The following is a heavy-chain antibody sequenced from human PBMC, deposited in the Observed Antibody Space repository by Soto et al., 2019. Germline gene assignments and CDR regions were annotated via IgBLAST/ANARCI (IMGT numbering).Heavy chain of an antibody. D-gene: IGHD6-6*01. Sequence: SETLSLTCTVSGGSISSYYWSWIRQPPGKGLEWIGYIYYSGSTNYNPSLKSRVTISVDTSKNQFSLKLSSVTAADTAVYYCARGIAALRYWFDPWGQGTLVTVSS. J-gene: IGHJ5*02. CDR3: ARGIAALRYWFDP. V-gene: IGHV4-59*01. CDR2: IYYSGST. CDR1: GGSISSYY.